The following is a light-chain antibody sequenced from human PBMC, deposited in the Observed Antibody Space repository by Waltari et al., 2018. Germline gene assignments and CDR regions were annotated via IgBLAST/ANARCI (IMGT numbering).Light chain of an antibody. V-gene: IGKV3-15*01. CDR2: AAS. CDR3: QASYTTPYS. Sequence: EIVMTQSPATLSVSPGERAALSCRASQSVSSNLVWYQQKPGQAPRLLIYAASTRATGIPARFSGSGSGTEFTLTITSLQAEDFATYFCQASYTTPYSFGQGTKVEIK. CDR1: QSVSSN. J-gene: IGKJ2*03.